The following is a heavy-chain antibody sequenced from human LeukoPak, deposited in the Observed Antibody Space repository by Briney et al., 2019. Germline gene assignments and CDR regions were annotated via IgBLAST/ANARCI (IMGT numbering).Heavy chain of an antibody. CDR1: GFTFSSYG. CDR3: ARRMVAVAGTGVDY. D-gene: IGHD6-19*01. Sequence: GGSLRLSCAASGFTFSSYGMHWVRQAPGKGLEWVSSISSSSSYIYYADSVKGRFTISRDNAKNSLYLQMNSLRAEDTAVYYCARRMVAVAGTGVDYWGQGTLVTVSS. V-gene: IGHV3-21*01. J-gene: IGHJ4*02. CDR2: ISSSSSYI.